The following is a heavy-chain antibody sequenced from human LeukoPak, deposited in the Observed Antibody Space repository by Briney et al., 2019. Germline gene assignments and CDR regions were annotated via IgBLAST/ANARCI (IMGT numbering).Heavy chain of an antibody. V-gene: IGHV3-21*01. D-gene: IGHD3-3*01. Sequence: SGGSLRLSCAASGFTFSGSAMHWVRQASGKGLEWVSSISSSSSYIYYADSVKGRFTISRDNAKNSLYLQMNSLRAEDTAVYYCARDRQPQTYYDFWSGYSQYYYYGMDVWGQGTTVTVSS. CDR1: GFTFSGSA. J-gene: IGHJ6*02. CDR2: ISSSSSYI. CDR3: ARDRQPQTYYDFWSGYSQYYYYGMDV.